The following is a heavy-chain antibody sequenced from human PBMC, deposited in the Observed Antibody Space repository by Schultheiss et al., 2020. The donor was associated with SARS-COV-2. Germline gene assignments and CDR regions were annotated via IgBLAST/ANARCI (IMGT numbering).Heavy chain of an antibody. CDR3: ARGVPAGGYYYYYYMDV. Sequence: GGSLRLSCAASGFTFSSYAMSWVRQAPGKGLEWVSSISSSSSYIYYADSVKGRFTISRDNAKNSLYLQMNSLRAGDTAVYYCARGVPAGGYYYYYYMDVWGKGTTVTVSS. CDR1: GFTFSSYA. CDR2: ISSSSSYI. D-gene: IGHD2-2*01. V-gene: IGHV3-21*01. J-gene: IGHJ6*03.